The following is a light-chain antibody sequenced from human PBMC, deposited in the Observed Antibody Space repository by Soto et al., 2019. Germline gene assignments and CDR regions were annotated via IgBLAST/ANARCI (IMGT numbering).Light chain of an antibody. CDR3: QQRSNWLT. V-gene: IGKV3-15*01. CDR1: QSVSSN. J-gene: IGKJ4*01. Sequence: EIVMTQSPATLSVSPGERATLSCRASQSVSSNLAWYQQKPGQAPSLLIYGASTRATGTPARFSGSGSGTEFTLTIRSLEPEDFAVYYCQQRSNWLTFGGGTKVDIK. CDR2: GAS.